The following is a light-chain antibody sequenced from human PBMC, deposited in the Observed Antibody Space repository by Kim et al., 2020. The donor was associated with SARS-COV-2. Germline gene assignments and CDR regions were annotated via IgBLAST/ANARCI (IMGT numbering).Light chain of an antibody. CDR2: EVT. CDR3: SSYVGSNNVL. CDR1: CSDLGYTS. Sequence: PAPSVTTPCPGICSDLGYTSVSWYQQSPAKAPNLIVYEVTKRPSRVPHRFSGSKSDSTASLTVSGLQAEDEADYYCSSYVGSNNVLFGGGTQLTVL. J-gene: IGLJ2*01. V-gene: IGLV2-8*01.